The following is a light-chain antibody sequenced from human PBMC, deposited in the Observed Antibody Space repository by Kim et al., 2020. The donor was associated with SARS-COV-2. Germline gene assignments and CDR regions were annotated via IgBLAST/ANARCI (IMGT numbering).Light chain of an antibody. CDR2: GAS. Sequence: LSPGERPTLSCSASQSVTSNYLAWYQQKPGQTPRLLIYGASSRATGIPDRFSGSGSGTDFTLTISRLEPEDFAVYYCQQYGSSPRFGGGTKVDIK. J-gene: IGKJ4*01. CDR1: QSVTSNY. V-gene: IGKV3-20*01. CDR3: QQYGSSPR.